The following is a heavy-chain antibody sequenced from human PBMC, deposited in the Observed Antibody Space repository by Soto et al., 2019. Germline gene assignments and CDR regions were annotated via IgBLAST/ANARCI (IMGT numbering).Heavy chain of an antibody. J-gene: IGHJ4*02. CDR3: ARHLYDYVWGSYRH. D-gene: IGHD3-16*02. Sequence: QVQLVQSGAEVKETGSSVKVSCKSSGYIFKNYAVTWLRQAPGQGLEWMGGIIPVSGTPDYSQKFRGRVTITADESTSTVYMELRSLTSEDTAVYYCARHLYDYVWGSYRHWGQGTLVTVSS. CDR2: IIPVSGTP. V-gene: IGHV1-69*01. CDR1: GYIFKNYA.